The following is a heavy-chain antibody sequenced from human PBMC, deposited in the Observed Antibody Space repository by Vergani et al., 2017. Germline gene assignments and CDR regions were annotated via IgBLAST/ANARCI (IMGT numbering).Heavy chain of an antibody. J-gene: IGHJ3*02. CDR1: GYSISSHY. Sequence: QVQLQESGPGLVKPSETLSLTCAVSGYSISSHYWSWIRQPPGKGLEWVSYISSSSSTIYYADSVKGRFTISRDNAKNSLYLQMNSLRAEDTAVYYCAMPPIAAAGQNDAFDIWGQGTMVTVSS. CDR3: AMPPIAAAGQNDAFDI. CDR2: ISSSSSTI. D-gene: IGHD6-13*01. V-gene: IGHV3-11*04.